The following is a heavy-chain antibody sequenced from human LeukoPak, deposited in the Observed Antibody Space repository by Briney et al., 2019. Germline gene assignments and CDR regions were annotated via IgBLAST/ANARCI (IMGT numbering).Heavy chain of an antibody. CDR1: GGSISSSSYY. V-gene: IGHV4-39*01. Sequence: SETLSLTCTVSGGSISSSSYYWGWIRQPPGKGLEWIGSIYYSGSTYYNPSLKSRVTISVDTSKNQFSLKLSSVTAADTAVHYCARQVRSIAVADFFDYWGQGTLVTVSS. D-gene: IGHD6-19*01. J-gene: IGHJ4*02. CDR2: IYYSGST. CDR3: ARQVRSIAVADFFDY.